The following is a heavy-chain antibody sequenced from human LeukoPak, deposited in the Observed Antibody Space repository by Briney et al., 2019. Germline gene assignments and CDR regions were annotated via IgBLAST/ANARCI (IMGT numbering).Heavy chain of an antibody. J-gene: IGHJ4*02. CDR3: ARDPLGDSTYYFDY. V-gene: IGHV3-30*03. CDR1: GFTVSSNY. Sequence: GGSLRLSCAASGFTVSSNYMSWVRQAPGKGLEWVAVISYDGSNKYYADSVEGRFTISRDNSKNTLYLQMNSLRAEDTAVYYCARDPLGDSTYYFDYWGQGTLVTVSS. CDR2: ISYDGSNK. D-gene: IGHD2-21*01.